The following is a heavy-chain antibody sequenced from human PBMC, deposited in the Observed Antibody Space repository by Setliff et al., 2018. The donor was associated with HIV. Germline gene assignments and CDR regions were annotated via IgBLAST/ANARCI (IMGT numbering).Heavy chain of an antibody. CDR1: GYTFTDYY. CDR3: AIDGAGPWLRPMPDY. J-gene: IGHJ4*02. Sequence: ASVKVSCKASGYTFTDYYMHWVRQAPEGGLEWMGYFDPQDGETVYAQKFQGRVTMTEDTSTDTAYMEMSGLTSEDTAFYYCAIDGAGPWLRPMPDYWGQGTLVTVSS. V-gene: IGHV1-24*01. D-gene: IGHD6-19*01. CDR2: FDPQDGET.